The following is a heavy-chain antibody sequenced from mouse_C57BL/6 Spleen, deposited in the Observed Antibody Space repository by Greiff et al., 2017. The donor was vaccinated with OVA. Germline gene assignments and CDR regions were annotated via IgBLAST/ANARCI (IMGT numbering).Heavy chain of an antibody. V-gene: IGHV1-59*01. CDR2: IDPSDSYT. J-gene: IGHJ3*01. Sequence: VQLQQPGAELVRPGTSVKLSCKASGYTFTSYWMHWVKQRPGQGLEWIGVIDPSDSYTNYNQKFKGKATLTVDTSSSTAYMQLSSLTSEDSAVYYCARSSSGYPFAYWGQGTLVTVSA. CDR1: GYTFTSYW. D-gene: IGHD3-2*02. CDR3: ARSSSGYPFAY.